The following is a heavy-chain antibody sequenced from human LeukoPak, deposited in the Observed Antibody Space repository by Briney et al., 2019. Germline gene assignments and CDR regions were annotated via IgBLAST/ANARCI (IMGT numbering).Heavy chain of an antibody. J-gene: IGHJ4*02. V-gene: IGHV3-30*04. Sequence: QPGRSLRLSCVVSGFTFSNYAMHWVRQAPGKGLEWVAFISYDGSNKYYADSVKGRFTISRDNSKNTLYLQVNSLRGEDTAVYYCARDLSRTIDYWGQGTLITVSS. CDR3: ARDLSRTIDY. CDR2: ISYDGSNK. CDR1: GFTFSNYA.